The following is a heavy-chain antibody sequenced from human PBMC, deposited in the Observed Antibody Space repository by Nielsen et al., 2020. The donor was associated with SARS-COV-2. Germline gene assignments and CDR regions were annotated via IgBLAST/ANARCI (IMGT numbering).Heavy chain of an antibody. J-gene: IGHJ4*02. Sequence: GESLKISCNISGHRFANDWIGWVRQMPGKGLEWMGIIHLGDSDARYSPSFQGQVTLSADRSSNTAYLQWSSLRASDSAIYFCARHLWFGTSLYLDYWGQGTLVTVSS. CDR3: ARHLWFGTSLYLDY. CDR2: IHLGDSDA. CDR1: GHRFANDW. V-gene: IGHV5-51*01. D-gene: IGHD3-10*01.